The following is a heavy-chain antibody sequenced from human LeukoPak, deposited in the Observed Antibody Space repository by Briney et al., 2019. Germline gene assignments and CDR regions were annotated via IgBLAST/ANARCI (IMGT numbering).Heavy chain of an antibody. CDR1: VGSISSYY. J-gene: IGHJ4*02. D-gene: IGHD3-3*01. V-gene: IGHV4-59*08. CDR3: ARRRDDFWSGYYGLGAFDY. CDR2: IYYRGST. Sequence: SETLSLTCTVSVGSISSYYWSWIRHPPGKGPEGIGYIYYRGSTNYNPSLKSRVTISVDTSKNQFSLKLSSVPAADTAVYYCARRRDDFWSGYYGLGAFDYWGQGTLVTVSS.